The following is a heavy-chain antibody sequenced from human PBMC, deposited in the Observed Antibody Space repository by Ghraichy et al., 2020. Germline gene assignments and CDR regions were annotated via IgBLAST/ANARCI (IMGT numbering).Heavy chain of an antibody. CDR2: TFYRYQWHE. D-gene: IGHD3-22*01. CDR1: GDTVSSTDTA. J-gene: IGHJ5*01. CDR3: ARGTSSGLDS. V-gene: IGHV6-1*01. Sequence: SETLSLTCAIAGDTVSSTDTAWNWIRQSPSRGLEWLGRTFYRYQWHEDYVASLRGRMTIEPDTTKNRFSLHLTSVTPDDTAVYYCARGTSSGLDSWGQGTLVTVSS.